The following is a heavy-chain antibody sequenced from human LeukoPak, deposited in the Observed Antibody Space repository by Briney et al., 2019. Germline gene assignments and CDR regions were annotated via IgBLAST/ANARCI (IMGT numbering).Heavy chain of an antibody. CDR1: GFTFSSYA. CDR3: ARVPASGNSFFDY. D-gene: IGHD2-15*01. CDR2: ISASGQST. V-gene: IGHV3-23*01. Sequence: GGSLRLSCAASGFTFSSYAMSWVRQAPGKGLEWVSSISASGQSTYYADSVKGRFTISRDNAENSLYLQMNSLRAEDTALFYCARVPASGNSFFDYWGQGTLVTVSS. J-gene: IGHJ4*02.